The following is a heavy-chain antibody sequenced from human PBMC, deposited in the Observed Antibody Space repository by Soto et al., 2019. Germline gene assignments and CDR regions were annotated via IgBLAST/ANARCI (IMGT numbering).Heavy chain of an antibody. Sequence: QVQLLQSGAEVKKPGSSVKVSCKASGDTFNNYIISWVRQAPGQGLEWMGGIIPFRGTADYVQKFQGRVTITADESTRTVFLVRSSLRSEDTAVYYCANSPFEEGGIYYGFDVWGQGTTVTVSS. CDR2: IIPFRGTA. CDR3: ANSPFEEGGIYYGFDV. D-gene: IGHD3-16*01. CDR1: GDTFNNYI. J-gene: IGHJ6*02. V-gene: IGHV1-69*16.